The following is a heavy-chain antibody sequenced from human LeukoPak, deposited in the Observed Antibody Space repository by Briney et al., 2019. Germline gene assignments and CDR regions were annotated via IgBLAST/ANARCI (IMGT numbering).Heavy chain of an antibody. CDR1: GLTFSSYE. CDR3: ARDRMSSGWTDAFDI. J-gene: IGHJ3*02. CDR2: ISSSSSTI. V-gene: IGHV3-48*03. D-gene: IGHD6-19*01. Sequence: PGGSLRLSCAASGLTFSSYEMNWVRQAPGKGLEWVSYISSSSSTIYYADSVKGRFTISRDNAKNSLYLQMNSLRAEDTAVYYCARDRMSSGWTDAFDIWGQGTMVTVSS.